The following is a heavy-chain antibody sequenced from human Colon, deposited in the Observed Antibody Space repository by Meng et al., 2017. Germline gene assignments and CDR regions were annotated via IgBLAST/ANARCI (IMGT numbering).Heavy chain of an antibody. CDR3: ARRSRLGNYIRNVLDV. V-gene: IGHV1-2*02. Sequence: ASVKVSCKASGYTFSDYYMHWVRQAPGQGLEWMGWTNPNTGDTEYARKFQGRVRMTRDTSTTTAYMELTGLTSDDTALYYCARRSRLGNYIRNVLDVWGQGTLVTVSS. CDR2: TNPNTGDT. J-gene: IGHJ3*01. D-gene: IGHD3-16*01. CDR1: GYTFSDYY.